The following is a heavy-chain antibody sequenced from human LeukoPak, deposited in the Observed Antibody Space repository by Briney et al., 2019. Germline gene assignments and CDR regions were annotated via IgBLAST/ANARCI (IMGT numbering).Heavy chain of an antibody. CDR1: GFTFSSYA. V-gene: IGHV3-23*01. J-gene: IGHJ4*02. Sequence: GGSLRLSCAASGFTFSSYAMSWVRQAPGKGLEWVSAISGSGGSTYYADSVKGRFTISRDNSKNTLYLQMNSLRAEDTAVYYCARALHYYDSSGFDYWGQGTLVTVPS. CDR2: ISGSGGST. CDR3: ARALHYYDSSGFDY. D-gene: IGHD3-22*01.